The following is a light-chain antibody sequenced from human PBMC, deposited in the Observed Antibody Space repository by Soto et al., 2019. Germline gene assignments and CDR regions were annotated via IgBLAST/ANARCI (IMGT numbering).Light chain of an antibody. Sequence: QTVVTQEPSFSVSPGRTVTLTCGLSSGSVSTSYYPSWYQQTPGQAPRTLIYSTNTRSSGVPDRFSGSILGNKAALTITGAQADDESDYYCGLYMRSGISVFGGGTKLTVL. CDR1: SGSVSTSYY. CDR2: STN. J-gene: IGLJ3*02. CDR3: GLYMRSGISV. V-gene: IGLV8-61*01.